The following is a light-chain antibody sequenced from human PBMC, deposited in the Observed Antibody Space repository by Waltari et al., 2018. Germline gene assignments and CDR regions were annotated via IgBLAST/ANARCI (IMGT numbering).Light chain of an antibody. CDR3: AAWDDSLHGHWV. V-gene: IGLV1-44*01. CDR1: SPHIGDNV. CDR2: RRD. J-gene: IGLJ3*02. Sequence: QSVLTQPPSASGTPGQRVTIPCSGSSPHIGDNVVTWYQQLPGKAPTLLIYRRDQRHSGVPDRFSGSKSGTIASLAISGLQSADEGDYYCAAWDDSLHGHWVFGGGTKVTVL.